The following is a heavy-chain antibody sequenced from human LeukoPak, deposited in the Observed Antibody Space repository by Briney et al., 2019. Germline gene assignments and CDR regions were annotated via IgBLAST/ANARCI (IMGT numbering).Heavy chain of an antibody. V-gene: IGHV5-51*01. D-gene: IGHD3/OR15-3a*01. Sequence: GESLKISCKGSGYSFTSYWIGWVRQMPGKGLEWMGIIYPGDSDTRYSPSFQGQVTISADKSISTAYLQWSSLKASDTAMYYCARGLFRTADYYYGMDVWGQGTTVTVSS. J-gene: IGHJ6*02. CDR2: IYPGDSDT. CDR1: GYSFTSYW. CDR3: ARGLFRTADYYYGMDV.